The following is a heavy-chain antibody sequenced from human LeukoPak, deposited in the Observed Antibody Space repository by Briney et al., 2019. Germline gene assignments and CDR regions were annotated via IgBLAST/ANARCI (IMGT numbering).Heavy chain of an antibody. CDR3: ARENYYYYGMDV. CDR1: GGSVSSGSYY. CDR2: IYYSGST. Sequence: SETLSLTCTVSGGSVSSGSYYWSWIRQPPGKGLEWIGYIYYSGSTNYNPSLKSRVTISVDKSKNQFSLKLSSVTAADTAVYYCARENYYYYGMDVWGQGTTVTVSS. V-gene: IGHV4-61*01. J-gene: IGHJ6*02.